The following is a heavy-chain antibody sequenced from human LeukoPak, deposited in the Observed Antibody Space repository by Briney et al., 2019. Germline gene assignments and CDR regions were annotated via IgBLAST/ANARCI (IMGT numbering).Heavy chain of an antibody. Sequence: SETLSLTCTASGGSISSYYWSWIRQPPGKGLEWIGYIYYSGSTNYNPFLKSRVTISVDTSKNQFSLKLSSVTAADTAVYYCARYYYYYYMDVWGKGTTVTVSS. CDR3: ARYYYYYYMDV. J-gene: IGHJ6*03. V-gene: IGHV4-59*08. CDR2: IYYSGST. CDR1: GGSISSYY.